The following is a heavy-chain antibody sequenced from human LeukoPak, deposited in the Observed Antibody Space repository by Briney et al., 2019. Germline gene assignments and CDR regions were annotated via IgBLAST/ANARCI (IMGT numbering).Heavy chain of an antibody. CDR1: GFNFGVYA. CDR3: VKELANNRYTLFFDF. Sequence: GGSLRLSCAASGFNFGVYAMHWVRQAPGKGLEWVAFIRRDGSHKYYADSVKGRFTISRDNSKNTMYLQMISLRAEDTASYYCVKELANNRYTLFFDFWGQGTLVTVSS. D-gene: IGHD3-16*02. CDR2: IRRDGSHK. V-gene: IGHV3-30*02. J-gene: IGHJ4*02.